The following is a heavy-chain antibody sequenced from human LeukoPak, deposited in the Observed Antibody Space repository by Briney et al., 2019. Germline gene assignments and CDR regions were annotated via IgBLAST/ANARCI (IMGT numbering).Heavy chain of an antibody. CDR3: ASVLFGAPFQH. CDR1: GFTFSHYY. D-gene: IGHD3-3*01. CDR2: ISSSGSTI. V-gene: IGHV3-11*01. J-gene: IGHJ1*01. Sequence: PGGSLRLSCAASGFTFSHYYMSWIRQAPGKGLEWVSYISSSGSTIYYADSVKGRFTISRDNAKNSLYLQMNSPRAEDTAVYYCASVLFGAPFQHWGQGTRVTVSS.